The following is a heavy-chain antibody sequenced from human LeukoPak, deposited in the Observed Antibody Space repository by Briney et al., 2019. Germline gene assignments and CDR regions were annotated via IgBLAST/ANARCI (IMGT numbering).Heavy chain of an antibody. CDR1: GFTFSSYG. D-gene: IGHD6-19*01. Sequence: EGSLRLSCAASGFTFSSYGMHWVRQAPGKGLEWVAVISSDGSNKYYAGSVEGRFTISRDNYNNTLLLQMNSLRAEDTAVYYCARTDISGWSRPLDCWGQGTLVTVSS. J-gene: IGHJ4*02. CDR3: ARTDISGWSRPLDC. CDR2: ISSDGSNK. V-gene: IGHV3-30*19.